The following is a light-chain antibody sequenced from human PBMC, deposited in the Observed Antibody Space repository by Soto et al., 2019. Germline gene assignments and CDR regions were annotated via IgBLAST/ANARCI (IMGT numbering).Light chain of an antibody. CDR1: SSDVGGYNY. J-gene: IGLJ2*01. Sequence: QSALTQPASVSRSPGQSITISCTGTSSDVGGYNYVSWYQQHPGKVPQVVIYEVSNRPSGISNRFSGSKSGNTASLTISGLQAEDEADYYCSSYTSSSTLVFGGGTKLTVL. CDR2: EVS. V-gene: IGLV2-14*01. CDR3: SSYTSSSTLV.